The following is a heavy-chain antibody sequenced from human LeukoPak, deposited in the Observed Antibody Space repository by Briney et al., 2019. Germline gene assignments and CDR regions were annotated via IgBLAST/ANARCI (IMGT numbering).Heavy chain of an antibody. Sequence: PPESLSLTCTVSGGSISSSFYYWGWIRQPPGKGLEWIGSIYYSRSTNYNPSLKSRVTISVDTSKNQFSLKLSSVTAADTAIYYCARLRGYNYGFSDYWGQGTLVTVSS. D-gene: IGHD5-18*01. CDR1: GGSISSSFYY. V-gene: IGHV4-39*01. CDR2: IYYSRST. CDR3: ARLRGYNYGFSDY. J-gene: IGHJ4*02.